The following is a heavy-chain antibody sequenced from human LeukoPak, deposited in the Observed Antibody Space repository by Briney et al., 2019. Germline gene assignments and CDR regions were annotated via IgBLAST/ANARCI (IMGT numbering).Heavy chain of an antibody. CDR2: IYYSGTT. D-gene: IGHD5-24*01. CDR3: ARHLNTIMLKAHFDY. J-gene: IGHJ4*02. Sequence: SETLSLTRTVSGGSISSYYWSWIRQPPGKGLEWIGYIYYSGTTNYNPSLKSRVTVSVDTSKNQFSLKLSSVTAADTAVYYCARHLNTIMLKAHFDYWGQGTLVTVSS. CDR1: GGSISSYY. V-gene: IGHV4-59*08.